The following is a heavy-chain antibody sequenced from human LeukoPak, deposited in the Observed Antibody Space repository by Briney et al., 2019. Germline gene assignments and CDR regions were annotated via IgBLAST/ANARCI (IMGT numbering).Heavy chain of an antibody. Sequence: SVKVSCKASGGTFSSYAISWVRQAPGQGPEWMGGIIPIFGTANYAHKFQGRVTITTDESTSTAYMELSSLRSEDTAVYYCASSGLRPVAAIPDYFDYWGQGTLVTVSS. D-gene: IGHD2-15*01. CDR3: ASSGLRPVAAIPDYFDY. CDR1: GGTFSSYA. V-gene: IGHV1-69*05. J-gene: IGHJ4*02. CDR2: IIPIFGTA.